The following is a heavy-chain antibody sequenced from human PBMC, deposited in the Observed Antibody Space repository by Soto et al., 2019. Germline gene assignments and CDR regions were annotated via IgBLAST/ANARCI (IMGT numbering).Heavy chain of an antibody. J-gene: IGHJ6*02. V-gene: IGHV4-39*01. CDR2: IYYSGST. D-gene: IGHD3-9*01. CDR1: GGSISSSSYY. Sequence: NPSETLSLTCTVSGGSISSSSYYWGWIRQPPGKGLEWIGSIYYSGSTYYNPSLKSRVTISVDTSKNQFSLKLSSVTAADTAVYYCARQPNPIYDILTGYTPLGYYYYGMDVWGQGTTVTVSS. CDR3: ARQPNPIYDILTGYTPLGYYYYGMDV.